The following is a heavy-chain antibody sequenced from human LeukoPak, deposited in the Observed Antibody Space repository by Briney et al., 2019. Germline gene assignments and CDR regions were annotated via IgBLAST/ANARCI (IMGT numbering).Heavy chain of an antibody. CDR2: ISGGGGGT. V-gene: IGHV3-23*01. CDR1: GFIFRSDA. J-gene: IGHJ3*02. Sequence: PGGSLRLSCAASGFIFRSDAMSWVRQAPGKGLEWVSSISGGGGGTYYADSVKGRFTISRDNSKNTLYLQMNSLRAEDTALYYCAKDKSGGWELLRDHDAFDIWGQGTMVTVSS. CDR3: AKDKSGGWELLRDHDAFDI. D-gene: IGHD1-26*01.